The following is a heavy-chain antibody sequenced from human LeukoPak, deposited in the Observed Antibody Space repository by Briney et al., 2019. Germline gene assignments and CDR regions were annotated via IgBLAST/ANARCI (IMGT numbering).Heavy chain of an antibody. D-gene: IGHD4-23*01. CDR2: IKQDGSEK. CDR3: ARDGGYGGSAMVFDY. J-gene: IGHJ4*02. CDR1: GFTFSSYW. V-gene: IGHV3-7*01. Sequence: GSLRLSCAASGFTFSSYWMSWVRQAPGKGVEGVANIKQDGSEKYYVDSVKGRFTISRDNAKNSLYLQMNSLRAEDTAVYYCARDGGYGGSAMVFDYWGQGTLVTVSS.